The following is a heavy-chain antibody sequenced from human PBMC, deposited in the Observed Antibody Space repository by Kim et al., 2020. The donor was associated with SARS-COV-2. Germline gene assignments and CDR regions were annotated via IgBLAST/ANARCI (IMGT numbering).Heavy chain of an antibody. J-gene: IGHJ1*01. Sequence: GGSLRLSCAASGFTFSTYGMSWVRQAPGKGLEAVSGISNSGGTTYATDSVKGRFTISRDNSRNTLYLQMNSLRAEDTAIYYCAKSKTWSYLNIMSDWG. D-gene: IGHD1-26*01. V-gene: IGHV3-23*01. CDR1: GFTFSTYG. CDR3: AKSKTWSYLNIMSD. CDR2: ISNSGGTT.